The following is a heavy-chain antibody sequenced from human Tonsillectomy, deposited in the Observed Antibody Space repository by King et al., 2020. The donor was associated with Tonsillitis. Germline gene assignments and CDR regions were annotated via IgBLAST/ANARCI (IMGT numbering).Heavy chain of an antibody. V-gene: IGHV4-4*07. CDR1: GASISAYY. J-gene: IGHJ5*02. D-gene: IGHD3-3*01. CDR2: IYTSGST. CDR3: ARDSWSDYYTGGFDP. Sequence: VQLQESGPGLVKPSETLSLTCTVSGASISAYYWNWIRQPAGKGLEWIGRIYTSGSTNYNPSLKSRVTMSLDTSKNQFSLNLGSVTAADTAVYYCARDSWSDYYTGGFDPWGQGTLVTVSS.